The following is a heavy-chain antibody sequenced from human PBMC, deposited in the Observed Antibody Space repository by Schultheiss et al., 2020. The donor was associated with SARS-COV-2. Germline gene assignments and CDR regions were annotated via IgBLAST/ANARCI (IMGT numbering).Heavy chain of an antibody. D-gene: IGHD2-2*02. V-gene: IGHV4-4*02. J-gene: IGHJ6*03. CDR3: ARGPYCSSTSCYIARYYYYYMDV. CDR2: IYHSGST. CDR1: GGSISSSNW. Sequence: SETLSLTCAVSGGSISSSNWWSWVRQPPGKGLEWIGEIYHSGSTNYNPSLKSRLTISVDTSKNQFSLKLSSVTAADTAVYYCARGPYCSSTSCYIARYYYYYMDVWGKGTTVTVSS.